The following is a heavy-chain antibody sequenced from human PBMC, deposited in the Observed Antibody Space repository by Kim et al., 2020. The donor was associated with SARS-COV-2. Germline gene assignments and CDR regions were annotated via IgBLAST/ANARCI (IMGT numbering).Heavy chain of an antibody. CDR1: GFTFSSYW. Sequence: GGSLRLSCAASGFTFSSYWMSWVRQAPGKGLEWVANIKQDGSEKYYVDSVKGRFTISRDNAKNSLYLQMNSLRAEDTAVYYCARDITPGYSSGCQGYWGQGTLVTVSS. CDR3: ARDITPGYSSGCQGY. V-gene: IGHV3-7*03. D-gene: IGHD6-19*01. CDR2: IKQDGSEK. J-gene: IGHJ4*02.